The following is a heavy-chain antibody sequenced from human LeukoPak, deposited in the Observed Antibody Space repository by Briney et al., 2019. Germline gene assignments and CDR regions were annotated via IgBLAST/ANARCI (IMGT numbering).Heavy chain of an antibody. V-gene: IGHV3-23*01. CDR2: ISGSGGST. D-gene: IGHD6-6*01. J-gene: IGHJ4*02. CDR3: AKVCSSSPSPDY. CDR1: GFTFSSYA. Sequence: GGSLRLSCAASGFTFSSYAMSWVRQAPGKGLEWVSVISGSGGSTYYADSVKGRFTISRDNSKNTLYLQMNSLRAEDTAVYYCAKVCSSSPSPDYWGQGTLVTVSS.